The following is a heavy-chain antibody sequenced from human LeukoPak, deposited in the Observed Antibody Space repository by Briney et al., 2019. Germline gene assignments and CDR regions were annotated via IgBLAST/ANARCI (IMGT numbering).Heavy chain of an antibody. CDR3: ARKSSSGWYEGYFDY. D-gene: IGHD6-19*01. V-gene: IGHV4-61*02. Sequence: SSETLSLTCTVSGGSIISGSYYSSWIRQPAGEGLECIGRIYTTGSTNYNPSLKSRVTMSVDTSKKQFSLKLSSVTAADKAVHYCARKSSSGWYEGYFDYWGKGTLVTVSS. J-gene: IGHJ4*02. CDR2: IYTTGST. CDR1: GGSIISGSYY.